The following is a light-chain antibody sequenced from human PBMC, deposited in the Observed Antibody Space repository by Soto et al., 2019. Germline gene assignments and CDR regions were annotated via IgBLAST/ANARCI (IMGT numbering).Light chain of an antibody. V-gene: IGLV2-23*02. CDR2: EVS. CDR1: SSDVGSYNL. CDR3: CSYAGSSAFV. Sequence: QSALTQPASVSGSPGQSITISCTGTSSDVGSYNLVSWYQQHPGKAPKLMIYEVSKRPSGVSNRYSGSKSGNTAALTSSGLQAEDEADYYCCSYAGSSAFVFGTGTTLTVL. J-gene: IGLJ1*01.